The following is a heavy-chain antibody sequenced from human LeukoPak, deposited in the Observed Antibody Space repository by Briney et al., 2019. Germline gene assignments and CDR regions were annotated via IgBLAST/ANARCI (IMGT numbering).Heavy chain of an antibody. CDR2: IYYSGST. Sequence: SETLSLTCIVSGDSISNYYWSWIRQPPGKGLEWIGYIYYSGSTNYNPSLKSRVTISVDTSKNQFSLKLSSVTAADTAVYYCARRRDGYNYYYYGMDVWGQGTTVTVSS. CDR3: ARRRDGYNYYYYGMDV. V-gene: IGHV4-59*08. D-gene: IGHD5-24*01. CDR1: GDSISNYY. J-gene: IGHJ6*02.